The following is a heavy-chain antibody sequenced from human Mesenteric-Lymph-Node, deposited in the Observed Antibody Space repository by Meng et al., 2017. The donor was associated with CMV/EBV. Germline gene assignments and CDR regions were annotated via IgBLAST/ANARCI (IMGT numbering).Heavy chain of an antibody. CDR2: INHSGST. CDR3: ATQLSYYYDSSGYVDY. V-gene: IGHV4-34*01. J-gene: IGHJ4*02. D-gene: IGHD3-22*01. Sequence: YGGSFSGYYGSWIRQPPGKGLEWIGEINHSGSTNYNPSLKSRVTISVDTSKNQFSLKLSSVTAADTAVYYCATQLSYYYDSSGYVDYWGQGTLVTVSS. CDR1: GGSFSGYY.